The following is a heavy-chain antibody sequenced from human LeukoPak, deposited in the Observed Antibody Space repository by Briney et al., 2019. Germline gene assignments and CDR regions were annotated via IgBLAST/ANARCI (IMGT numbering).Heavy chain of an antibody. CDR2: ISSTTSPI. CDR3: ARDWRDSSGKFPNDAFDI. V-gene: IGHV3-48*04. D-gene: IGHD3-22*01. CDR1: GFTFSSYS. J-gene: IGHJ3*02. Sequence: GGSLRLSSAASGFTFSSYSMNWVRQAPGKGLEWVSYISSTTSPIYYADSVKGRFTISRDNAKNSLYLQMNSLRAEDTAVYYCARDWRDSSGKFPNDAFDIWGQGTMVTVSS.